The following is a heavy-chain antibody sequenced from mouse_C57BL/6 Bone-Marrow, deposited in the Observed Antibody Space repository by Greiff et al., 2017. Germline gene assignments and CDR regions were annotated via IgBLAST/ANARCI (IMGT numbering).Heavy chain of an antibody. J-gene: IGHJ4*01. D-gene: IGHD1-1*01. Sequence: VQLQQPGAELVKPGASVKLSCKASGYTFTSYWMHWVKQRPGQGLEWIGMIHPNSGSTNYNEKFKSKATLTVDKSYSTAYMQLSSLTSEDSAVYYCARVCLLYGSSLWAMDYWGQGTSVTVSS. CDR3: ARVCLLYGSSLWAMDY. V-gene: IGHV1-64*01. CDR2: IHPNSGST. CDR1: GYTFTSYW.